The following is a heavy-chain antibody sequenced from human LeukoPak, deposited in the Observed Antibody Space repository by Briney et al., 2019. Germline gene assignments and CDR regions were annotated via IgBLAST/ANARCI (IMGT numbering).Heavy chain of an antibody. CDR1: GFTFSSYG. D-gene: IGHD6-19*01. V-gene: IGHV3-23*01. Sequence: GGSLRLSCAASGFTFSSYGMHWVRQAPGKGLECVSSITGSGSRTYYADSVKGRFTISRDSSKNTLFLQMNSLRADDTAVYYCAARPVADNPAPFDYWGQGTLVTVSS. CDR3: AARPVADNPAPFDY. CDR2: ITGSGSRT. J-gene: IGHJ4*02.